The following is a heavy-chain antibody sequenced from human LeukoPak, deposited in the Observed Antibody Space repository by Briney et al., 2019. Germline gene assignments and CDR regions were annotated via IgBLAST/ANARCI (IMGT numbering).Heavy chain of an antibody. J-gene: IGHJ4*02. Sequence: SETLSLTCRVSGGSISSRSYYWGWIRQPPGKGLEWIGSMYYSGSTYYNPSLKSRVTISGDTSKNQFSLKLTSVTAADTAVYYCAVRRVVGDYFDYWGQGTLVTVSS. V-gene: IGHV4-39*01. D-gene: IGHD1-26*01. CDR2: MYYSGST. CDR3: AVRRVVGDYFDY. CDR1: GGSISSRSYY.